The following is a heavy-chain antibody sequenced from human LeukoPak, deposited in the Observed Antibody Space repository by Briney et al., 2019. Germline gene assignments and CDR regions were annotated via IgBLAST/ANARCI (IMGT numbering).Heavy chain of an antibody. CDR1: GFTFSSYA. CDR3: ARDRLYDFWSGYYMDY. J-gene: IGHJ4*02. Sequence: PGGSLRLSCAASGFTFSSYAMHWVRQAPGKGLEWVAVISYDGSNKYYADSVKGRFTISRDNSKNTLYLQMNSLRAEDTAVYYWARDRLYDFWSGYYMDYWGQGTLVTVSS. V-gene: IGHV3-30-3*01. D-gene: IGHD3-3*01. CDR2: ISYDGSNK.